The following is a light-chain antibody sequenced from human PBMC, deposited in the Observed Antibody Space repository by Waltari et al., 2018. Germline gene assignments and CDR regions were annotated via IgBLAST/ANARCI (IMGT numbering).Light chain of an antibody. J-gene: IGLJ2*01. CDR2: GVT. Sequence: QSALTQPASVSGSPGQSITISCTGSSTDIGTYNVVSWSQHHPGKAPKLIIYGVTNRPSGVSNRFSGSKSGNTASLTISGLQTEDEADYYCCSYAGSMVFGGGTKLTVL. V-gene: IGLV2-23*02. CDR1: STDIGTYNV. CDR3: CSYAGSMV.